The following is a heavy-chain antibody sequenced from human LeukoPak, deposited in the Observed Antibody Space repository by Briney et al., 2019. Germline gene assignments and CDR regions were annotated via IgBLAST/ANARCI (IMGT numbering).Heavy chain of an antibody. J-gene: IGHJ4*02. V-gene: IGHV3-20*04. Sequence: PGGSLRLSCAASGFTFDDYGMSWVRQAPGKGLEWVSGIIWSGGSTGYADSVKGRFTISRDNAKNSLYLQMNSLRVEDTALYYCARDDYGSGSWHDYWGQGTLVTVSS. CDR2: IIWSGGST. D-gene: IGHD3-10*01. CDR3: ARDDYGSGSWHDY. CDR1: GFTFDDYG.